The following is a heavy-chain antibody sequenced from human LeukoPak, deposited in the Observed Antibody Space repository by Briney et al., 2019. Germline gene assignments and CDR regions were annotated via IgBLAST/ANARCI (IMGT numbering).Heavy chain of an antibody. CDR3: ARLVSAVEPNDY. CDR2: INPNSGGT. V-gene: IGHV1-2*02. D-gene: IGHD6-19*01. Sequence: ASVKVSCKASGYTFTGYYMHWVRQAPGQGLEWMGWINPNSGGTNYAQKFQGRVTMTRDTSISTAYMELSRLRSDDTAVYYCARLVSAVEPNDYWGQGTLVTVSS. J-gene: IGHJ4*02. CDR1: GYTFTGYY.